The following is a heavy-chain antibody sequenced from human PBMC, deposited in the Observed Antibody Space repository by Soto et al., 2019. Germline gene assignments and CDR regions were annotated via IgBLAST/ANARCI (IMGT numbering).Heavy chain of an antibody. Sequence: GGSLRLSCAPSGFIFNTYTMHWVRQAPGKGLEWVAVVSHDGANKYYADSVQGRFTISRDNSDHKLFLQMNSLRAEDTAVYYCARRGVEAGSSARWFDPWGQGALVTVSS. CDR3: ARRGVEAGSSARWFDP. CDR2: VSHDGANK. CDR1: GFIFNTYT. D-gene: IGHD6-13*01. V-gene: IGHV3-30-3*01. J-gene: IGHJ5*02.